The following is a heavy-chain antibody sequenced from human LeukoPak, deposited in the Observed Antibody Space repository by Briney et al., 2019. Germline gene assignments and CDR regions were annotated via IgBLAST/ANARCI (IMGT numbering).Heavy chain of an antibody. J-gene: IGHJ3*02. CDR3: ARKWFGELWTDAFDI. CDR1: GNTFTNYW. CDR2: IYPGDSDT. D-gene: IGHD3-10*01. Sequence: GESLKISCQGSGNTFTNYWIGWVRQMPGKGLEWMGIIYPGDSDTRYSPSFQGQVTISADKSISTAYLQWNSLKASDTAMYYCARKWFGELWTDAFDIWGQGTMVTVSS. V-gene: IGHV5-51*01.